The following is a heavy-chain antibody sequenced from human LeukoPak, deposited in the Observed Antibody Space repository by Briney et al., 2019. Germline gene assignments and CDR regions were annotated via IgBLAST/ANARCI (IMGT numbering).Heavy chain of an antibody. Sequence: GESLQISCKVSGYSFTNYWIGWVRQMPGQGLEWMGILYPGDSDTKYSPSFQGQDTISAVRSISAAYLQWSSLKASDTAMYYCARRGLCSGGICYLYYFDYWGQGTLVTVSS. CDR2: LYPGDSDT. CDR3: ARRGLCSGGICYLYYFDY. J-gene: IGHJ4*02. V-gene: IGHV5-51*01. D-gene: IGHD2-15*01. CDR1: GYSFTNYW.